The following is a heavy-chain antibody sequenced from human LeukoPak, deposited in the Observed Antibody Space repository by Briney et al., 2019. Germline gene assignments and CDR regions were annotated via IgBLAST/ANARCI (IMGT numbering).Heavy chain of an antibody. J-gene: IGHJ6*02. V-gene: IGHV3-30*18. Sequence: GGSLRLSCAASGFKFSSYGMHWVHQAPGKGLEWVAVMSYDGSNKYYADSVKGRFTISRDNSKNTLYLQMNSLRAKDTAVYYCAKYSSTTNYYYGMDVWGQGTTVTVSS. D-gene: IGHD6-13*01. CDR1: GFKFSSYG. CDR3: AKYSSTTNYYYGMDV. CDR2: MSYDGSNK.